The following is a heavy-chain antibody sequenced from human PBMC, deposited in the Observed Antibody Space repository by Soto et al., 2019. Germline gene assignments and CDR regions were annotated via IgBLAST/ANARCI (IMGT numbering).Heavy chain of an antibody. CDR3: TTDLYNWNDPGVDRFDY. D-gene: IGHD1-1*01. CDR1: GFTFSNAW. CDR2: IKSKTDGGTT. Sequence: EVQLVESGGGLVKPGGSLRLSCAASGFTFSNAWMSWVRQAPGKGLEWVGRIKSKTDGGTTDYAAPVKGRFTISREDSKNTLYLQMNSLKAEDTAVYYCTTDLYNWNDPGVDRFDYWGQGTLVTVSS. V-gene: IGHV3-15*01. J-gene: IGHJ4*02.